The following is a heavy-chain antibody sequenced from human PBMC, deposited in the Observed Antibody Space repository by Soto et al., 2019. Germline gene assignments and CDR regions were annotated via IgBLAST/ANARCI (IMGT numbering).Heavy chain of an antibody. V-gene: IGHV1-2*04. CDR2: INPNSGGT. CDR1: GYTFTGYY. CDR3: ARGSYLVVVAATPLPLDY. J-gene: IGHJ4*02. D-gene: IGHD2-15*01. Sequence: ASVKVSCKASGYTFTGYYMHWVRQAPGQGLEWMGWINPNSGGTNYAQKFQGWVTMTRDTSISTAYMELSRLRSDDTAVYYCARGSYLVVVAATPLPLDYWGQGTLVTVSS.